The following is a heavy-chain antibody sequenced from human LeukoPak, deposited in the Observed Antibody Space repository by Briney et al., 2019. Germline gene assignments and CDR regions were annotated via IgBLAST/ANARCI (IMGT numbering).Heavy chain of an antibody. CDR1: GYTFTGYY. CDR3: ARAGPLYTGAYLAY. CDR2: INPNSGGT. J-gene: IGHJ4*02. D-gene: IGHD7-27*01. V-gene: IGHV1-2*02. Sequence: GASVKVSCKSSGYTFTGYYMHWVRQAPGQGLEWMGWINPNSGGTNYAQKFQGRVTMTRDTSISTAYMELSRLRSDDTAVYFCARAGPLYTGAYLAYWGQGTLVTVSS.